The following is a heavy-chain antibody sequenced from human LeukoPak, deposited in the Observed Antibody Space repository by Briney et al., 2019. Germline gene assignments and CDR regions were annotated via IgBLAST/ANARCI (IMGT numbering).Heavy chain of an antibody. Sequence: GGSLRLSCAASGFTFSSYSMNWVRQAPGKGLEWVSSISSSSSYIYYADSVKGRFTISRDNAKNSLYLKMNSMRAEDTAVYYCARVGGQNLRFLEWLLYSFDYWGQGTLVTVSS. J-gene: IGHJ4*02. CDR2: ISSSSSYI. CDR1: GFTFSSYS. D-gene: IGHD3-3*01. CDR3: ARVGGQNLRFLEWLLYSFDY. V-gene: IGHV3-21*01.